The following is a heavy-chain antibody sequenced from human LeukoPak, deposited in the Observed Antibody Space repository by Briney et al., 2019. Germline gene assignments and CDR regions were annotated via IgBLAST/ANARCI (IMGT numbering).Heavy chain of an antibody. CDR1: GGSISSGDYY. J-gene: IGHJ3*02. Sequence: SETLSLTCTVSGGSISSGDYYWSWIRQPPGKGLEWIGYIYYSGSTYYNPSLKSRVTISVDTSKNQFSLKLSSVTAADTAVYYCASSLRSDAFDIWGQGTMVTVSS. CDR3: ASSLRSDAFDI. V-gene: IGHV4-30-4*01. CDR2: IYYSGST. D-gene: IGHD4-17*01.